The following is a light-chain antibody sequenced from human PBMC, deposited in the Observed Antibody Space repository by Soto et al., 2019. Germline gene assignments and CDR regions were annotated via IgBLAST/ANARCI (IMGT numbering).Light chain of an antibody. CDR1: QSISRG. Sequence: DIQMTQSPSTLSASVGDRVTITCRASQSISRGLAWYQQQPGKAPNLLIYDASTLESGVPSRFSGSGSGTEFTLTISSLQSDDFGTYYCQHYSTVWAFGQGTKVEIK. CDR3: QHYSTVWA. J-gene: IGKJ1*01. CDR2: DAS. V-gene: IGKV1-5*01.